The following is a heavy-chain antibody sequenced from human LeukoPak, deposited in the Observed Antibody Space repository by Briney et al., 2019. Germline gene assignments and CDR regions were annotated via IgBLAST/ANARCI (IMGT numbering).Heavy chain of an antibody. J-gene: IGHJ4*02. D-gene: IGHD3-22*01. CDR3: ARARNNYDSSGFSALDY. CDR1: GFTFSSYT. CDR2: IWYDGSNE. Sequence: GGSLRLSCAASGFTFSSYTIHWVRQAPGKGLEWVAAIWYDGSNEYYADSVKGRFTISRDNSKNTLYLQLNSLRAEDTAVYYCARARNNYDSSGFSALDYWGQGTLVTVPS. V-gene: IGHV3-33*01.